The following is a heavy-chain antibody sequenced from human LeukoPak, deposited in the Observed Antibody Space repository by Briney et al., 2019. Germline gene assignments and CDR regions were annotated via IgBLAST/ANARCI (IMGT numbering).Heavy chain of an antibody. CDR3: AKDKYSTSGSCFDY. CDR1: GFTFSGFA. J-gene: IGHJ4*02. CDR2: ISGSGGTT. D-gene: IGHD1-26*01. V-gene: IGHV3-23*01. Sequence: PGGSLRLSCAASGFTFSGFAMSWVRQAPGKGLEWVSAISGSGGTTYYADSVKGRFTISRDYSKNTLYLQMNSLRAEDTAVYYCAKDKYSTSGSCFDYWGQGTLVTVS.